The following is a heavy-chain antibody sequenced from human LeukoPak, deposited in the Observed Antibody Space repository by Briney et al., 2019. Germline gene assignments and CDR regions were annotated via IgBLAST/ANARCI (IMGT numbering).Heavy chain of an antibody. CDR1: GFTFSTFL. D-gene: IGHD3-10*01. Sequence: GGSLRLSCATSGFTFSTFLMTWVRQAPGRGLEWVASINQDGSDKYYVDSVKGRFTISRDNAMNSLYLQLNSLRAEDTAVYYCAKVNTMVRGVISYWGQGTLVTVSS. V-gene: IGHV3-7*05. CDR3: AKVNTMVRGVISY. J-gene: IGHJ4*02. CDR2: INQDGSDK.